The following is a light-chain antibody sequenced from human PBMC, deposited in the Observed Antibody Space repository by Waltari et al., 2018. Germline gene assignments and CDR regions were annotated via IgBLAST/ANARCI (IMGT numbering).Light chain of an antibody. Sequence: DIQMTQSPSTLSASIGDKVTITCRASQTVNNWLAWYQLKPGKAPKLLIYEVSTLDSGVPSRFSGSGSATEFTLTIAGLQPDDFATYYCQQYNTFSGSFGQGTKVEVK. J-gene: IGKJ1*01. V-gene: IGKV1-5*03. CDR3: QQYNTFSGS. CDR1: QTVNNW. CDR2: EVS.